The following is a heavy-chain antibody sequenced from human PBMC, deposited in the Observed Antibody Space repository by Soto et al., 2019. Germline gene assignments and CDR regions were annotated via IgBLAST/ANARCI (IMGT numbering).Heavy chain of an antibody. CDR2: INAGNGNT. J-gene: IGHJ4*02. CDR1: GYTFTSYA. D-gene: IGHD2-2*02. CDR3: ARVVDVQAAIYFDY. Sequence: ASVKVSCKASGYTFTSYAMHWVRQAPGQRLEWMGWINAGNGNTKYSQKFQGRVTITRDTSASTAYMELSSLRSEDTAVYYCARVVDVQAAIYFDYWGQGTLVTVSS. V-gene: IGHV1-3*01.